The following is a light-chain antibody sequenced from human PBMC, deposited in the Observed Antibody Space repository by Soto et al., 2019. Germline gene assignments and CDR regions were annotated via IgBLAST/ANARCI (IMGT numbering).Light chain of an antibody. V-gene: IGKV3-20*01. Sequence: EIVLTQSPGTLSLSPGERATLSCRASQSVSSNYLAWYQQKFGQAPRLLIYGASSRATGIPDRFSGSGSGTDFTLTISRLEPEDFAVYYWQQYGSSPPYTFGQGTKVDIK. CDR2: GAS. CDR1: QSVSSNY. CDR3: QQYGSSPPYT. J-gene: IGKJ2*01.